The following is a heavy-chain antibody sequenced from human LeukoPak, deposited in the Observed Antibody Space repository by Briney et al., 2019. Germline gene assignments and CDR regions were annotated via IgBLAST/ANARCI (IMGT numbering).Heavy chain of an antibody. Sequence: SQTLSLTCTVSGGPMRSYYWSWIRQAPGKGLEWIGFISYSGYTSYSPSLKSRVAISVDTSKSQFSLRLNSMTAADTAIYYCARGRNDNGGMFFDSWAKGTLVTVSS. CDR2: ISYSGYT. CDR3: ARGRNDNGGMFFDS. V-gene: IGHV4-59*01. D-gene: IGHD4-23*01. J-gene: IGHJ4*02. CDR1: GGPMRSYY.